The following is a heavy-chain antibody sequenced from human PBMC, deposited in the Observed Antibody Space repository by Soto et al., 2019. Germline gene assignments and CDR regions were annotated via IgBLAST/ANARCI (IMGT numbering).Heavy chain of an antibody. D-gene: IGHD3-10*01. Sequence: SETLSLTCTVSGGSISSYYWSWIRQPPGKGLEWIGYIYYSGSTNYNPSLKSRVTMSVDASKNQFSLKLSSVTAADTAVYYCARHANYYGSGTYYSPFDYWGQGTLVTVSS. CDR1: GGSISSYY. J-gene: IGHJ4*02. CDR3: ARHANYYGSGTYYSPFDY. V-gene: IGHV4-59*08. CDR2: IYYSGST.